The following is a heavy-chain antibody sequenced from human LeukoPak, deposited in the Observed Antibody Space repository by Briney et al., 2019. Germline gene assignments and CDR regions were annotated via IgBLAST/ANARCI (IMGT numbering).Heavy chain of an antibody. CDR1: GGSISSYY. D-gene: IGHD6-25*01. J-gene: IGHJ4*02. CDR3: ARNTRSSGYFWGYYFDY. CDR2: IYYSGST. V-gene: IGHV4-59*01. Sequence: SETLSLTCTVSGGSISSYYWSWIRQPPGKGLEWIGYIYYSGSTNYNPSLTSRVTISVDTSKNQFSLKLSSVAAADTAVYYCARNTRSSGYFWGYYFDYWGQGTLVTVSS.